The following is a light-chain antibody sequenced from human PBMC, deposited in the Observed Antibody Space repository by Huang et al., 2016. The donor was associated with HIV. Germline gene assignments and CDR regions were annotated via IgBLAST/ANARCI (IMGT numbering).Light chain of an antibody. CDR3: QQYGSSVGT. CDR2: GAS. V-gene: IGKV3-20*01. Sequence: EIVLTQSPGTLSLSPGERATLSCRASQSVSSSYLAGYQQKPGQAPRLLIYGASSRATGIPDRFSGSGSGTDFTLTISRLEPEDFAVYYCQQYGSSVGTFGQGTKVEIK. CDR1: QSVSSSY. J-gene: IGKJ1*01.